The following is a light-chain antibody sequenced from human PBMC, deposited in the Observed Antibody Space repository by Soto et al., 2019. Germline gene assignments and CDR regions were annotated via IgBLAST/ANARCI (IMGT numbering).Light chain of an antibody. CDR3: QQFNDWPRT. V-gene: IGKV3-15*01. J-gene: IGKJ1*01. CDR1: QNIRSA. Sequence: EIVMTQSPAVVSVSPGAGATLSCRASQNIRSALAWYQQKPGQAPRLLMYDSSNRANGVPARFSASGSGTEFTLNITSLQSEDFAVYYCQQFNDWPRTFGQGTKVDIK. CDR2: DSS.